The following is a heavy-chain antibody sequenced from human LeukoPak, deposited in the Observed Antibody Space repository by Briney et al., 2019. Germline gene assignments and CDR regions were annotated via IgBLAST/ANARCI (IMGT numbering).Heavy chain of an antibody. J-gene: IGHJ4*02. CDR1: GGSFRGYY. CDR2: INHSGST. D-gene: IGHD5-18*01. CDR3: ARGRWIQLWLRNYYFDY. Sequence: SETLSLTCAVYGGSFRGYYWSWIRQPPGKGLEWIGEINHSGSTNYNPSLKSRVTISVDTSKNQFSLKLSSVTAADTAVYYCARGRWIQLWLRNYYFDYWGQGTLVTVSS. V-gene: IGHV4-34*01.